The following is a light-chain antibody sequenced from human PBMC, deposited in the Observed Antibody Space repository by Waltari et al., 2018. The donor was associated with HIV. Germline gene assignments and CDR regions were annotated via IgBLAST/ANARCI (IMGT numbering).Light chain of an antibody. CDR1: SSDVGCYDC. V-gene: IGLV2-14*01. CDR2: EVT. Sequence: QSALTQPASVSGSPGQSITISCTGASSDVGCYDCISWYQRHPGKAPRLIIYEVTNRPSGVSNRFFGSKSANTASLTISGLQADDEADYYCSYTGTNSLHFGGGTKVTVL. CDR3: CSYTGTNSLH. J-gene: IGLJ2*01.